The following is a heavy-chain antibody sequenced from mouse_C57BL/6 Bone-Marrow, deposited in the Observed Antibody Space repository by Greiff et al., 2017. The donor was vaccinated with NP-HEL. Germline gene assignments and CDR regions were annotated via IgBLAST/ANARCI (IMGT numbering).Heavy chain of an antibody. CDR1: GYTFTSYW. Sequence: QVQLQQPGAELVRPGSSVKLSCKASGYTFTSYWMHWVKQRPIQGLEWIGNIDPSDSETHYNQKFKDKATLTVDKSSSTAYMQLSSLTSEDSAVYYCARWGITTGGYWYFDVWGTGTTVTVSS. CDR3: ARWGITTGGYWYFDV. J-gene: IGHJ1*03. V-gene: IGHV1-52*01. D-gene: IGHD1-1*01. CDR2: IDPSDSET.